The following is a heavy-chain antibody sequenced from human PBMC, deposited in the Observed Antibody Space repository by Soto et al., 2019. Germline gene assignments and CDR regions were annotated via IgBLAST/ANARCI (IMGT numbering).Heavy chain of an antibody. V-gene: IGHV3-23*01. CDR3: AIPSGLTVTGPDY. CDR1: GFTFSNYA. D-gene: IGHD6-19*01. CDR2: IGGNGADT. J-gene: IGHJ4*02. Sequence: PGESLRLSCAASGFTFSNYAMSWVRQAPGKGLEWVSAIGGNGADTYYADSVKGRFTISRDNSKNTLYLQMSSLRAEDTAVYFCAIPSGLTVTGPDYWGQGTLVTVSS.